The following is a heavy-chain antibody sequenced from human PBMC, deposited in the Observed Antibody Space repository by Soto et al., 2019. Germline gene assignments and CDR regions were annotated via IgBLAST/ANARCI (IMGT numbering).Heavy chain of an antibody. Sequence: VQLLESGGGLVQPGGSLRLSCAASGFTFSSYAMSWVRQAPGKGLQWVSGISASSGTTDYADSVKGRFTISRDNSKTTLYLQMNSLRAEDTAVYYCAKLGRPTVTNRFDYWGQGTLVTVSS. D-gene: IGHD4-4*01. CDR2: ISASSGTT. CDR1: GFTFSSYA. V-gene: IGHV3-23*01. CDR3: AKLGRPTVTNRFDY. J-gene: IGHJ4*02.